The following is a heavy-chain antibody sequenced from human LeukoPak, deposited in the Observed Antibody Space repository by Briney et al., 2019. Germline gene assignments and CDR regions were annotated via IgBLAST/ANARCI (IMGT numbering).Heavy chain of an antibody. V-gene: IGHV4-61*02. D-gene: IGHD6-13*01. CDR3: ARAYSSSWYFNWFDP. CDR2: IYTSGST. Sequence: PSETLSLTCTVSGDSISRGSYYWNWIRQPAGKGLEWIGRIYTSGSTNYNPSLKSRVTIPVDTSKNQFSLKLSSVTAAGTAVYFCARAYSSSWYFNWFDPWGQGTQVTVSS. J-gene: IGHJ5*02. CDR1: GDSISRGSYY.